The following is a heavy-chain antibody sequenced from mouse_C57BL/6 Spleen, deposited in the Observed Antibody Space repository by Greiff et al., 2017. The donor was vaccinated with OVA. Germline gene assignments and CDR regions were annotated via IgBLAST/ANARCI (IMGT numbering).Heavy chain of an antibody. D-gene: IGHD1-3*01. J-gene: IGHJ3*01. Sequence: EVQLQQSGPELVKPGASVKISCKASGYTFTDYYMNWVKQSHGKSLEWIGDINPNNGGTSYNQKFKGKATLTVDKSSSTAYMELRSLTSEDSAVYYCARRKVGAWFAYWGQGTLVTVSA. CDR3: ARRKVGAWFAY. CDR2: INPNNGGT. V-gene: IGHV1-26*01. CDR1: GYTFTDYY.